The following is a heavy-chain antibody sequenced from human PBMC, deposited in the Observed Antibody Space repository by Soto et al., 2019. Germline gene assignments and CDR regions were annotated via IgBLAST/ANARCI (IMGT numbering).Heavy chain of an antibody. V-gene: IGHV1-69*01. D-gene: IGHD6-13*01. J-gene: IGHJ6*02. CDR1: GGTFTSTA. CDR2: IIPVLGTP. CDR3: ASSAGLDHLLNYYGLNV. Sequence: QVLLVQSSAEVKKPGSSVKVSCKASGGTFTSTAFSWVRQAPGQGLEWMGGIIPVLGTPNYAQKFQASLTVTADASTTTVHMELSSLGSDDTAVYYCASSAGLDHLLNYYGLNVWGQGTTVTVSS.